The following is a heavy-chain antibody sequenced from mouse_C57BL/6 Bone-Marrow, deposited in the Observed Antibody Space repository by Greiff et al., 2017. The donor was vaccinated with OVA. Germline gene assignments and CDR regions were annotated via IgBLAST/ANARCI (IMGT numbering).Heavy chain of an antibody. CDR3: ARGRGNYGAMDY. CDR2: IYPGSGST. V-gene: IGHV1-55*01. CDR1: GYTFTSYW. Sequence: VQLQQPGAELVKPGASVKMSCKASGYTFTSYWITWVKQRPGQGLEWIGDIYPGSGSTNYNETFKSKATLTVDTSSSTAYMQLSSLTSEDSAVDDCARGRGNYGAMDYWGQGTSVTVSS. D-gene: IGHD2-1*01. J-gene: IGHJ4*01.